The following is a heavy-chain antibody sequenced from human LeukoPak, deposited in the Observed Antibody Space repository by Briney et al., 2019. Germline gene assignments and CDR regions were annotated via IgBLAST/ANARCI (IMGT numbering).Heavy chain of an antibody. CDR3: VREASGVSSSAFDV. CDR2: INSDGTNT. D-gene: IGHD1-26*01. Sequence: GGSLRLSCAASEFTFSTYCMHWVRQAPGKGLVRVSRINSDGTNTDYADSVKGRFTISRDNAKNTLYMQMNSLRVDDTAVYYCVREASGVSSSAFDVWGQGTMVTVSS. J-gene: IGHJ3*01. CDR1: EFTFSTYC. V-gene: IGHV3-74*01.